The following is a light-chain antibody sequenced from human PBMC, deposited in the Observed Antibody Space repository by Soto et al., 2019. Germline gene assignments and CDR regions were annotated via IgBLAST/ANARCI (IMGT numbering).Light chain of an antibody. CDR3: QQYGSSPST. V-gene: IGKV3-20*01. CDR1: QSVRSSN. Sequence: EIVLTQSPGTLSLSPGERATLSCRASQSVRSSNLAWYQQKPGQAPRLLIYGASSRATGIPHRFSGSGSGTDFTITISRLEPEDFAVYYCQQYGSSPSTFGQGTKVEIK. CDR2: GAS. J-gene: IGKJ1*01.